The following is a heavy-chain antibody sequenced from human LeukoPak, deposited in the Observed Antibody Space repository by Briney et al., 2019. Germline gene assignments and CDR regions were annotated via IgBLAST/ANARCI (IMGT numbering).Heavy chain of an antibody. CDR1: GFTFSDYY. CDR3: ARDGPYCSSTSCHRPPDY. CDR2: ISSSGSTI. V-gene: IGHV3-11*04. J-gene: IGHJ4*02. D-gene: IGHD2-2*01. Sequence: GGSLRLSCAASGFTFSDYYMSWIRQAPGKGLEWVSYISSSGSTIYYADSVKGRFTISRDNAKNSLYLQMNSLRAEDTAVYYCARDGPYCSSTSCHRPPDYWGQGTLVTVSS.